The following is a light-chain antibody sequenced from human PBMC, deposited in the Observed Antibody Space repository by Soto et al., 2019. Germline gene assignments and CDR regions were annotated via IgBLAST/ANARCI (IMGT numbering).Light chain of an antibody. Sequence: DIPLTQAPSFLSASAGDRVSITCQASQAISSYLACYQQKPGRAPKLLIYAASSLQSGVPSRFSGSGSGTEFTLTISGLQPDDFATYYCQQYHSYSWTFGQVSIVDIK. CDR2: AAS. V-gene: IGKV1-9*01. J-gene: IGKJ1*01. CDR3: QQYHSYSWT. CDR1: QAISSY.